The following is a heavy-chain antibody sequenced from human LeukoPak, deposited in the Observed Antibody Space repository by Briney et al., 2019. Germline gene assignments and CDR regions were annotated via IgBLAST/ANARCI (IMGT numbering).Heavy chain of an antibody. CDR1: GGSFSGYY. V-gene: IGHV4-34*01. Sequence: SETLSLTCAVYGGSFSGYYWSWIRQPPGKGLEWIGEINHSGSTYYNPSLKSRVTISVDRSKNQFSLKLSSVTAADTAVYYCARENGDSSGWTALFDYWGQGTLVTVSS. D-gene: IGHD6-19*01. J-gene: IGHJ4*02. CDR2: INHSGST. CDR3: ARENGDSSGWTALFDY.